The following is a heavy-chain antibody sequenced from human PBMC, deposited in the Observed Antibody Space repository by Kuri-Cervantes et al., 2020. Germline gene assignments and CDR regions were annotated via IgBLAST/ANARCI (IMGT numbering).Heavy chain of an antibody. CDR2: ITNTGGST. Sequence: GESLKISCAGSGFTFSTYAMNWVRQAPGKGLEWVSAITNTGGSTYYADSVKGRFTISRDNPKNTLYLQMNSLRAEDTAAYYCAKGAGGSQRKWGQGTLVTVSS. D-gene: IGHD1-26*01. V-gene: IGHV3-23*01. CDR1: GFTFSTYA. CDR3: AKGAGGSQRK. J-gene: IGHJ4*02.